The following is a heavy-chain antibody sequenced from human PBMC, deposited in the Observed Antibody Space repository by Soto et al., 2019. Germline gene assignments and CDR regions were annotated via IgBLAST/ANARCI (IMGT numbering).Heavy chain of an antibody. CDR2: IKQDGSEK. CDR3: AREYCSSTSCYPNWFDP. J-gene: IGHJ5*02. CDR1: GFTFSSYW. D-gene: IGHD2-2*01. Sequence: GGSLRLSCAASGFTFSSYWMSLVRQAPGKGLEWVANIKQDGSEKYYVDSVKGRFTISRDNAKNSLYLQMNSLRAEDTAVYYCAREYCSSTSCYPNWFDPWGQGTLVTVSS. V-gene: IGHV3-7*01.